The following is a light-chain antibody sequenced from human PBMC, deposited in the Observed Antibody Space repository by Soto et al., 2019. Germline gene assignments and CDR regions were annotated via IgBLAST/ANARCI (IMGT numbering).Light chain of an antibody. CDR3: QQYNTYSWT. J-gene: IGKJ1*01. CDR2: NAS. CDR1: QSISSW. V-gene: IGKV1-5*03. Sequence: DIQMTQSPSTLSASVGDRVTITCRASQSISSWLAWYHQKPGKAPNLLLYNASSIETGVPLRFSGSGSGADFTLTISSLQPDDFAAYYCQQYNTYSWTFGQGTKVEIK.